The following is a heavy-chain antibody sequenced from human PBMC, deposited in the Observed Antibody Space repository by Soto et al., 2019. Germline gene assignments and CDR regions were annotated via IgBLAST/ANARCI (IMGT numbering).Heavy chain of an antibody. D-gene: IGHD3-22*01. CDR1: GFTFSSYG. CDR3: AKDLSPDYYDSSGYPSY. Sequence: QVQLVESGGGVVQPGRSLRLSCAASGFTFSSYGMHWVRQAPGKGLEGVAVISYDGSNKYYADSVKGRFTISRDNSKNTLYLQMNSLRAEDTAVYYCAKDLSPDYYDSSGYPSYWGQGTLVTVSS. CDR2: ISYDGSNK. J-gene: IGHJ4*02. V-gene: IGHV3-30*18.